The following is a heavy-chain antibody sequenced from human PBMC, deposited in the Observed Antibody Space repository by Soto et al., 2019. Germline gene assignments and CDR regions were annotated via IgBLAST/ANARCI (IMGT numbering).Heavy chain of an antibody. CDR1: GFSFSGYN. J-gene: IGHJ4*02. D-gene: IGHD5-18*01. Sequence: GGSLRLSCAASGFSFSGYNMNWVRQAPGKGLEWVSFISSSGTYIYYADAVKGRFIISRDNTKKSLYLQMDSLRDEDTAVYFCFIDTGGSAAGNIDCWGQGTLVTVSS. CDR2: ISSSGTYI. V-gene: IGHV3-21*01. CDR3: FIDTGGSAAGNIDC.